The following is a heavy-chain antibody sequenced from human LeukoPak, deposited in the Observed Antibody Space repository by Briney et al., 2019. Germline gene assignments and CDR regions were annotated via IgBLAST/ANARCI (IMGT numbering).Heavy chain of an antibody. D-gene: IGHD2-2*01. V-gene: IGHV3-23*01. CDR3: VKDRCDRTTCPEV. Sequence: GGSLRLSCAASGFTFSSYAMTWVRQAPGKGLEWVSAISGSGGSTYYTDSVKGRFTISRDNSKNTLHLQMSSLRAEDTALYYCVKDRCDRTTCPEVWGQGTLVTVSS. CDR2: ISGSGGST. J-gene: IGHJ4*02. CDR1: GFTFSSYA.